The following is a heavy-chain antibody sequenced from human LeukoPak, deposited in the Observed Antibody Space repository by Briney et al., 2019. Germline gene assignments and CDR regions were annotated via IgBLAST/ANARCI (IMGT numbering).Heavy chain of an antibody. D-gene: IGHD6-19*01. J-gene: IGHJ5*02. CDR2: INSDGSST. CDR3: ARHDTSGWYAFDQ. V-gene: IGHV3-74*01. CDR1: GFTSSSHW. Sequence: GGSLRLSCAASGFTSSSHWMHWVRPAPGKGLVWVSRINSDGSSTNYADSVKGRFTISRDNAKNTLYLQMSSLRAEDTAVYYCARHDTSGWYAFDQWGQGTLVTVSS.